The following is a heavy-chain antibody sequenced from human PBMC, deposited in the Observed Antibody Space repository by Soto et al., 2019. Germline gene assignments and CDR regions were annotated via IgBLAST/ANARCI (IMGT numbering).Heavy chain of an antibody. Sequence: SVKVSCKASGGTFSSYAISWVRQAPGQGLEWMGGIIPIFGTANYAQKFQGRVTITADESTSTAYMELSSLRSEDTAVYYCARGINTDYCSGGSCYNPGYYYGMDVWGQGTTVTVSS. CDR3: ARGINTDYCSGGSCYNPGYYYGMDV. V-gene: IGHV1-69*13. CDR1: GGTFSSYA. D-gene: IGHD2-15*01. CDR2: IIPIFGTA. J-gene: IGHJ6*02.